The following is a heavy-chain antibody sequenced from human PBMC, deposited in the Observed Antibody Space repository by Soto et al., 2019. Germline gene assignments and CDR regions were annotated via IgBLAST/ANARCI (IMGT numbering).Heavy chain of an antibody. J-gene: IGHJ6*02. Sequence: EVQLVESGGGSVQPGESLRLSCLASGFTFSMYWMSWVRQAPGMGLEWVARIKQDGGEKYYVDSVKGRFTVSRDNAKNSLYLQLHSLSADDAGIYYCVRDQFILPADDFYYGVDVWGQGTTVTVSS. CDR1: GFTFSMYW. V-gene: IGHV3-7*03. CDR3: VRDQFILPADDFYYGVDV. CDR2: IKQDGGEK.